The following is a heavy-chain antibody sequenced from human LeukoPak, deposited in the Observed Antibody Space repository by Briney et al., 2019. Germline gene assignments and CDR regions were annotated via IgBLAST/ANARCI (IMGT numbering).Heavy chain of an antibody. CDR2: ISSSSSTI. V-gene: IGHV3-48*01. CDR3: ARGAAAGTRYFDY. CDR1: GFTFSSYS. J-gene: IGHJ4*02. Sequence: GGSLRLSCAASGFTFSSYSMNWVRQAPGKGLEWVSYISSSSSTIYYADSVKGRFTISRDNAKNSLYLQMNSLRAEDTAVYYCARGAAAGTRYFDYWGQGTLVTV. D-gene: IGHD6-13*01.